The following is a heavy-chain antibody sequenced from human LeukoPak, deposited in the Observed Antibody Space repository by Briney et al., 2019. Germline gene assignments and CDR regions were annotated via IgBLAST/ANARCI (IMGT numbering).Heavy chain of an antibody. CDR3: ARGIPSDFWSGFDY. V-gene: IGHV3-7*01. Sequence: GGSLRLSCAASGFTFSSYWMSWVRQAPGKGLEWMANIKQDGSEKYYVDSVKGRFTISRDNTKNSLYLQMNSLRAEDTAVYYCARGIPSDFWSGFDYWGQGTLATVSS. J-gene: IGHJ4*02. CDR1: GFTFSSYW. CDR2: IKQDGSEK. D-gene: IGHD3-3*01.